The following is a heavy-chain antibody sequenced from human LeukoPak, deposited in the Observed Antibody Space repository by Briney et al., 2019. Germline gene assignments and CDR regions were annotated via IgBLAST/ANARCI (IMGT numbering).Heavy chain of an antibody. CDR2: INHSGST. CDR3: ARGRVVIMKSGGIVADY. J-gene: IGHJ4*02. D-gene: IGHD3-3*01. V-gene: IGHV4-34*01. CDR1: GGSFSGYY. Sequence: SETLSLTCAVYGGSFSGYYWSWIRQPPGKGLEWIGEINHSGSTNYNPSLKSRVTISVDTSKNQFSLKLSSVTAADTAVYYRARGRVVIMKSGGIVADYWGQGTLVTVSS.